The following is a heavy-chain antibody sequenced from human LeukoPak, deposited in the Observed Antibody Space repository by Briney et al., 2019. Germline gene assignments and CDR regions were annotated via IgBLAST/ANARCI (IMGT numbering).Heavy chain of an antibody. CDR1: GYSFSSYW. J-gene: IGHJ1*01. V-gene: IGHV5-51*01. D-gene: IGHD3-10*01. CDR3: ATYAGSSSKYFQD. CDR2: IYPGGSET. Sequence: GESLKISCKGLGYSFSSYWNAWVRQRPGKGLEWMGIIYPGGSETRYDPSFQGQVTISADKSISTAYLQRSSLQASDTAMYYCATYAGSSSKYFQDWGQGTLVTVSS.